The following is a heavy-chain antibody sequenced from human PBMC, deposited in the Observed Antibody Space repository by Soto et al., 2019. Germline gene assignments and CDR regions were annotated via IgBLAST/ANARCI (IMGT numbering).Heavy chain of an antibody. D-gene: IGHD3-22*01. CDR1: GYTFTSYG. J-gene: IGHJ4*02. CDR2: ISAYNGNT. Sequence: VKVSCKASGYTFTSYGISWVRQAPGQGLEWMGWISAYNGNTNYAQKLQGRVTMTTDTSTSTAYMELRSLRSDDTAMYYCARDPRIDYYDSSGSFDYWGQGTLVTVSS. CDR3: ARDPRIDYYDSSGSFDY. V-gene: IGHV1-18*01.